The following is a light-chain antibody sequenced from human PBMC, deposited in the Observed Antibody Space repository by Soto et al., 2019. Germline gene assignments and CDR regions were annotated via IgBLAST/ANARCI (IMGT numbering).Light chain of an antibody. Sequence: EIVLTQSPGTLSFSPSERENLXYTASQSVSSSYLAWYQQKPGQAPRLLIYGASSRATGIPDRFSGSGSGTDFTLTISRLEPEDFAVYYCQQYGSSPSTFGQGTKVDI. CDR1: QSVSSSY. CDR2: GAS. CDR3: QQYGSSPST. V-gene: IGKV3-20*01. J-gene: IGKJ1*01.